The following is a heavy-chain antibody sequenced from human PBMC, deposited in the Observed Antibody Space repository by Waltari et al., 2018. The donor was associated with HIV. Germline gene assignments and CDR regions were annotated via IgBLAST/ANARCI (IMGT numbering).Heavy chain of an antibody. CDR2: IYYSGST. D-gene: IGHD3-10*01. Sequence: QVQLQESGPGLVKPSETLSLTCTVSGGSISSYYWSWIRQPPGKGLEWIGYIYYSGSTNYNPSLKSRVTISVDTSKNQFSLKLSSVTAADTAVYYCASIGDYYGSGSPGYFDYWGQGTLVTVSS. V-gene: IGHV4-59*01. J-gene: IGHJ4*02. CDR1: GGSISSYY. CDR3: ASIGDYYGSGSPGYFDY.